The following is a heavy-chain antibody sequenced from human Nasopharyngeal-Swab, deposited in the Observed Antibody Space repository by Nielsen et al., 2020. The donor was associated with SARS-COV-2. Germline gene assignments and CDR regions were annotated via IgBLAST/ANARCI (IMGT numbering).Heavy chain of an antibody. D-gene: IGHD4-17*01. CDR1: GFIYSNYG. CDR3: ATDYAFGMDV. CDR2: IWYDGSIE. Sequence: GESLKISCEASGFIYSNYGMHWVRQAPGQGLEWVAIIWYDGSIECYADSVKGRFTISRDNSKNTLYLQMNSLRVEDSAVYHCATDYAFGMDVWGQGTTVIVSS. J-gene: IGHJ6*02. V-gene: IGHV3-33*01.